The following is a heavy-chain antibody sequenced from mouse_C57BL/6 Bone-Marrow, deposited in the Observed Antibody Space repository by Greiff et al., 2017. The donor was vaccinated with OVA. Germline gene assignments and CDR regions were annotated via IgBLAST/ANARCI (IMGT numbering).Heavy chain of an antibody. J-gene: IGHJ3*01. CDR2: IDPSDSYT. Sequence: VQLQQPGAELVMPGASVKLSCKASGYTFTSYWMHWVKQRPGQGLEWIGEIDPSDSYTNYNQKFKGKSTLTVDKSSSTAYMQLSSLTSEDSAVYYCAREGAYYSNYAWFAYWGQGTLVTVSA. CDR1: GYTFTSYW. V-gene: IGHV1-69*01. CDR3: AREGAYYSNYAWFAY. D-gene: IGHD2-5*01.